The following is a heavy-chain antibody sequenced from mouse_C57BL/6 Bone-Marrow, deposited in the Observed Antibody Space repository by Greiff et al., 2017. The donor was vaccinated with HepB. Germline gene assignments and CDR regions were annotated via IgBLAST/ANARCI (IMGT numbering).Heavy chain of an antibody. CDR1: GFTFSNYW. CDR2: IRLKSDNYAT. V-gene: IGHV6-3*01. D-gene: IGHD1-1*01. J-gene: IGHJ2*01. CDR3: TGEYYGSNPFDY. Sequence: EVQLQESGGGLVQPGGSMKLSCVASGFTFSNYWMNWVRQSPEKGLEWVAQIRLKSDNYATHYAESVKGRFTISRDDSKSSVYLQMNNLRAEDTGIYYCTGEYYGSNPFDYWGQGTTLTVSS.